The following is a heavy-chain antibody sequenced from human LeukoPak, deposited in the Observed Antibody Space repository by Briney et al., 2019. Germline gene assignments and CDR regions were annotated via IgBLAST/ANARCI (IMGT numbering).Heavy chain of an antibody. D-gene: IGHD6-25*01. CDR3: ARGRPGDYFDY. J-gene: IGHJ4*02. CDR2: INPNSGGT. Sequence: ASVKVSCKASGYTFTGYFMHWVRQAPGQGLEWMGWINPNSGGTSYLQNFQGRVTMARDTSISTAYMDLSRLRSDDTAVYYCARGRPGDYFDYWGQGTLVTVSS. V-gene: IGHV1-2*02. CDR1: GYTFTGYF.